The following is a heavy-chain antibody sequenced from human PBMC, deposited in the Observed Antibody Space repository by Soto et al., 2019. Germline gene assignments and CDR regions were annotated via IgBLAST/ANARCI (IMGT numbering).Heavy chain of an antibody. CDR1: GGSFSGYY. D-gene: IGHD3-10*01. CDR3: ARAGYGSGSSY. V-gene: IGHV4-34*01. J-gene: IGHJ4*02. Sequence: SETLSLTCTVYGGSFSGYYWSWIRQPPGKGLEWIGEINHSGSTNYNPSLKSRVTISVDTSKNQFSLKLSPVTAADTAVYYCARAGYGSGSSYWGQGTLVTVSS. CDR2: INHSGST.